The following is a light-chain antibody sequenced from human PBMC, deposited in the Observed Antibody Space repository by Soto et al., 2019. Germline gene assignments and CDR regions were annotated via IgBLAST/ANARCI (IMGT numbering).Light chain of an antibody. CDR1: NSNIGSNT. J-gene: IGLJ3*02. CDR3: ATWDDSLNAWV. V-gene: IGLV1-44*01. CDR2: SDN. Sequence: HSVLTQPPSASGTPGQRVTISCSGSNSNIGSNTVNWYQQLPGTAPKLLIYSDNQRPSGVPDRFSGSKSGTSASLAISGLQSEDEADYYCATWDDSLNAWVFGGGTQLTVL.